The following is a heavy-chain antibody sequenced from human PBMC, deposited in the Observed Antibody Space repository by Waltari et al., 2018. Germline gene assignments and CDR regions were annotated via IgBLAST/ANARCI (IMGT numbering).Heavy chain of an antibody. Sequence: LEWMGWISAYNGNTNYAQKLQGRVTMTTDTSTSTAYMELRSLRSDDTAVYYCARGAIFGVVSILAYWGQGTLVTVSS. J-gene: IGHJ4*02. CDR2: ISAYNGNT. D-gene: IGHD3-3*01. V-gene: IGHV1-18*01. CDR3: ARGAIFGVVSILAY.